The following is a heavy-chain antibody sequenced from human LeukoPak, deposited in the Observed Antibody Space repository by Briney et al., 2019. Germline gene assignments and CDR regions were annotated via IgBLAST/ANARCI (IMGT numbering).Heavy chain of an antibody. CDR2: INPNSGGT. D-gene: IGHD1-26*01. J-gene: IGHJ3*02. Sequence: ASVKVSCTASGYTFTGYYMHWVRQAPGQGLEWMGWINPNSGGTNYAQKFQGRVTMTRDTSISTAYMELSRLRSDDTAVYYCARREWELLHGAFDIWGQGTMVTVSS. V-gene: IGHV1-2*02. CDR1: GYTFTGYY. CDR3: ARREWELLHGAFDI.